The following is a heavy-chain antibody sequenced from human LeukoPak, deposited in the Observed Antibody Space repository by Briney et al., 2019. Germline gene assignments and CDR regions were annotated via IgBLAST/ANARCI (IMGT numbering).Heavy chain of an antibody. CDR3: ARSIVYSSDSDGGYYFDY. Sequence: ASVKVSCKASGYTFTSFAIHWVRQAPGQRLEWMGWINAGNGNTKFSQHFQGRVSITRGTSASTAYMELSYLRSEDTALYFCARSIVYSSDSDGGYYFDYWGQETLVTVSS. CDR1: GYTFTSFA. J-gene: IGHJ4*02. D-gene: IGHD6-19*01. V-gene: IGHV1-3*01. CDR2: INAGNGNT.